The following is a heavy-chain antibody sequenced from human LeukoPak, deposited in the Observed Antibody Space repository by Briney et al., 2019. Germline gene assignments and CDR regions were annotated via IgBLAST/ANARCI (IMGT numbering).Heavy chain of an antibody. Sequence: PGGSLRLSCAASGFTFSSYNRNWVRQAPGKGLEWVSYISISSTTIYYADSVKGRFTISRDNGKNSLSLQMNSLRAEDTAVYYCASSTYYYDSSGTRHWYFDLWGRGTLVTVSS. J-gene: IGHJ2*01. D-gene: IGHD3-22*01. CDR1: GFTFSSYN. CDR2: ISISSTTI. CDR3: ASSTYYYDSSGTRHWYFDL. V-gene: IGHV3-48*01.